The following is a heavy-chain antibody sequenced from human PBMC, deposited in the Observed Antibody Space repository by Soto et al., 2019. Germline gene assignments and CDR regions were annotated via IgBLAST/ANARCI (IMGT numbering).Heavy chain of an antibody. CDR3: ARDQVYDILTGYYTVYYFDY. Sequence: ASVKVSCKASGYTFTSYGISWVRQAPGQGLEWMGWISAYNSNTNYAQKLQGRVTMTTDTSTSTAYMELRSLRSDDTAVYYCARDQVYDILTGYYTVYYFDYWGQGTLVTVSS. V-gene: IGHV1-18*01. CDR2: ISAYNSNT. D-gene: IGHD3-9*01. J-gene: IGHJ4*02. CDR1: GYTFTSYG.